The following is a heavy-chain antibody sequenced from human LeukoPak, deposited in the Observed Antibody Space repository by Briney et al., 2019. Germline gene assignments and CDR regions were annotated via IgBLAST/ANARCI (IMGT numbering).Heavy chain of an antibody. V-gene: IGHV4-34*01. J-gene: IGHJ3*02. CDR1: GGSFSGYN. D-gene: IGHD3-10*01. Sequence: SETLSLTCAVYGGSFSGYNWSWIRQPPGKGLEWIGEINHSGSTNYNPSLKSRVTISVDTSKNQFSLKLGSVTAADTAVYYRARGPRTLLLWFGDDAFDIWGQGTMVTVSS. CDR3: ARGPRTLLLWFGDDAFDI. CDR2: INHSGST.